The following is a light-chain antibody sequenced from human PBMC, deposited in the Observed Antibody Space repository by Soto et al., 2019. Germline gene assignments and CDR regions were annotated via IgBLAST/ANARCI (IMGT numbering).Light chain of an antibody. CDR2: DVS. CDR1: SSVVGGYNY. Sequence: QSVLTQPASVSGSPGQSIAISCTGSSSVVGGYNYVSWYQQHSGKAPKLMIYDVSSRPSGVSDRFSGSKSGNTASLTISGLQAEDEAEYYCSSYTSSSTVIFGGGTKVTVL. V-gene: IGLV2-14*03. J-gene: IGLJ2*01. CDR3: SSYTSSSTVI.